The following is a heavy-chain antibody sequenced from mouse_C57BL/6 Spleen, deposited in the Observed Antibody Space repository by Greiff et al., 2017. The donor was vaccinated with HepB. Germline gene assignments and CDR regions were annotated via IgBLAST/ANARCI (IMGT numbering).Heavy chain of an antibody. J-gene: IGHJ4*01. Sequence: QVQLQQPGAELVKPGASVKLSCKASGYTFTSYWMHWVKQRPGQGLEWIGMIHPNSGSTNYNEKFKSKATLTVDKSSITAYMQLSSLTSEDSAVYYCARSTMITTSPFYYAMDYWGQGTSVTVSS. CDR3: ARSTMITTSPFYYAMDY. CDR2: IHPNSGST. D-gene: IGHD2-4*01. V-gene: IGHV1-64*01. CDR1: GYTFTSYW.